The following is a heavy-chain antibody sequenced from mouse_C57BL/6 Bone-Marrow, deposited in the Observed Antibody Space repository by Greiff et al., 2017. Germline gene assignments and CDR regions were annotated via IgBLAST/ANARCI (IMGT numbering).Heavy chain of an antibody. CDR2: INPGSGGT. D-gene: IGHD4-1*01. V-gene: IGHV1-54*01. Sequence: VQLQQSGAELVRPGTSVKVSCKASGYAFTNYLIEWVKQRPGQGLEWIGVINPGSGGTNYNEKFKGKATLTADKSSSTAYMQLSSLTSEDSAVYFCARLGRRYFDVWGTGTTVTVSS. J-gene: IGHJ1*03. CDR1: GYAFTNYL. CDR3: ARLGRRYFDV.